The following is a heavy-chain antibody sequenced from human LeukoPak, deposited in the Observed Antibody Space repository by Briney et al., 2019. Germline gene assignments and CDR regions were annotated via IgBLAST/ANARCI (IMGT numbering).Heavy chain of an antibody. CDR2: VSGSGGST. V-gene: IGHV3-23*01. CDR3: AKGEYCSGGSCYPLYYYYYMDV. CDR1: GFTFSSYA. D-gene: IGHD2-15*01. J-gene: IGHJ6*03. Sequence: GVSLGLSCAASGFTFSSYAMTWVRQAPGKGLEWVSGVSGSGGSTYYADSVKGRFTISRDNSKNTLYLQMNSLRAEDTAVYYCAKGEYCSGGSCYPLYYYYYMDVWGKGTTVTVSS.